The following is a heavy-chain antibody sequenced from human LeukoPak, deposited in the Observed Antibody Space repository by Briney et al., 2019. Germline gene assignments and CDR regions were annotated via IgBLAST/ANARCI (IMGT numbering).Heavy chain of an antibody. CDR3: ARESYYYTSGSYHPDYYFDY. D-gene: IGHD3-10*01. CDR2: IDYSGST. J-gene: IGHJ4*02. V-gene: IGHV4-59*01. Sequence: PSETLSPTCIVSGGSFRSYYWNWIRQPPGKGLEWIAYIDYSGSTDYNPSLKSRVTISVDTSKNQFSLRLSSVTAADTAVYYCARESYYYTSGSYHPDYYFDYWGQGTLVTVSS. CDR1: GGSFRSYY.